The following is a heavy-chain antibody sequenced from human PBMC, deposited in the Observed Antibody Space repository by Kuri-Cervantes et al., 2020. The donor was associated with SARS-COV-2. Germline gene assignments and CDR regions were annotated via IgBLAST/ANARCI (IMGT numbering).Heavy chain of an antibody. CDR2: IHTSGST. V-gene: IGHV4-61*02. CDR3: GRQASDWHIDY. Sequence: SCTVSGGSISSGSYYWSWIRQPAGKGLEWIGRIHTSGSTNYNPSLKSRVTISVDTSKNQFSLKLSSVTATDTAVYYCGRQASDWHIDYWGQGTLVTVSS. CDR1: GGSISSGSYY. J-gene: IGHJ4*02. D-gene: IGHD3-9*01.